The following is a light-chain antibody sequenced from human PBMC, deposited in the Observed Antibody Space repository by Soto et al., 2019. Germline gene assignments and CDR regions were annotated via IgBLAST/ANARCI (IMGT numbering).Light chain of an antibody. CDR3: QQFGSSPPP. CDR2: GAY. Sequence: EIVLTQSPGTLSLSPGDRATLSCRASQSVSTTYLAWYQQKPGQSPRLLIYGAYGRATGIPDRFSGSGSGTDFTLTISRLEPEDSAVYFCQQFGSSPPPFGGGTKVEIK. J-gene: IGKJ4*01. V-gene: IGKV3-20*01. CDR1: QSVSTTY.